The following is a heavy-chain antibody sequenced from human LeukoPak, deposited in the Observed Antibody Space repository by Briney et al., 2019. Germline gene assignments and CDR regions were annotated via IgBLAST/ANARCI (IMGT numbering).Heavy chain of an antibody. Sequence: GGSLRLSCAASGFTFSIYGMHWVRQAPGKGLEWVAVIWYDGSNKYYADSVKGRFTISRDNSKNTLYLQMNSLRAEDTAVYYCARGTAAAGRALDYWGQGTLVTVPS. CDR3: ARGTAAAGRALDY. D-gene: IGHD6-13*01. CDR1: GFTFSIYG. V-gene: IGHV3-33*01. J-gene: IGHJ4*02. CDR2: IWYDGSNK.